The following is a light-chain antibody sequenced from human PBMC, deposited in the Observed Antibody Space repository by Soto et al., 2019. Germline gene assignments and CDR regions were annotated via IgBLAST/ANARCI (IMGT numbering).Light chain of an antibody. CDR3: QQYGSSPPIT. CDR2: GAS. Sequence: EIVMTQSPATLSVSPGERATLSCRASQSVSSNLAWYQQKPGQAPRLLIYGASTRATGIPARFSGSGSGTEFTLTISSLQSEDFAVYSCQQYGSSPPITFGQGTRLEIK. V-gene: IGKV3-15*01. J-gene: IGKJ5*01. CDR1: QSVSSN.